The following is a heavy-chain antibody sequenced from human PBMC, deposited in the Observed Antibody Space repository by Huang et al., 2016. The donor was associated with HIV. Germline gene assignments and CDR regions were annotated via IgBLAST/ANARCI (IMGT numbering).Heavy chain of an antibody. CDR1: GGSISSGDYS. CDR3: ARDLGSPVAFDI. V-gene: IGHV4-30-2*01. J-gene: IGHJ3*02. Sequence: QLQLQESGSGLVKPSQTLSLTCAVSGGSISSGDYSWSWIRQPPGKGLEWSGYIYHSGSTYYNPSLKSRVTRSVDRSKNQFSLKLSSVTAADTAVYYCARDLGSPVAFDIWGQGTMVTVSS. D-gene: IGHD3-16*01. CDR2: IYHSGST.